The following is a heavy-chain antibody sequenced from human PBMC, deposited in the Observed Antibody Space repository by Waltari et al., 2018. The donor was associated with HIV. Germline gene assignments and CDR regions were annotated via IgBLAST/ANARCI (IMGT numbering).Heavy chain of an antibody. CDR1: GLTVSSIY. CDR3: ARDPRSSGYYGMDV. Sequence: EVQLVESGGGLIEPGGYLILSCAASGLTVSSIYMSWVRQVPGKGLEWVSVIYSGGSRYYADSVKGRFTISRDNSKNTLSLHMNSLGPEDTAVYYCARDPRSSGYYGMDVWGQGTTVTVSS. CDR2: IYSGGSR. J-gene: IGHJ6*02. D-gene: IGHD1-26*01. V-gene: IGHV3-53*01.